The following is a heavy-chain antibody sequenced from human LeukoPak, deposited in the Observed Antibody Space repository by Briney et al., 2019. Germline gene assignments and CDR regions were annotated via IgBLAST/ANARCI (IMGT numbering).Heavy chain of an antibody. CDR1: GYTFSSCG. V-gene: IGHV1-18*01. D-gene: IGHD2-15*01. CDR2: VSGANGIT. Sequence: GASVKVSCKASGYTFSSCGISWVRQAPGQGLEWLGWVSGANGITKYAQKFQGRVTMTTDTSTSTAYMGLTSLRSDDTAVYYCARDWCCSGGSCNGCFDPWGQGTLVTVSS. CDR3: ARDWCCSGGSCNGCFDP. J-gene: IGHJ5*02.